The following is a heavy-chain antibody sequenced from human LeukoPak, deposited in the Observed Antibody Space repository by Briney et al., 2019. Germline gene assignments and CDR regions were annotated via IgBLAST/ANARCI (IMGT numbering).Heavy chain of an antibody. CDR3: ARDSGYPTVAFEI. D-gene: IGHD2-15*01. J-gene: IGHJ3*02. V-gene: IGHV1-69*13. Sequence: SVKVSCKASVGTFSSYAISWVRQAPGQGLEWMGGIIPIFGTANYAQKFQGRVTITADESTSTAYMELSSLRSEDTAVYYCARDSGYPTVAFEIWGQGTMVTVSS. CDR2: IIPIFGTA. CDR1: VGTFSSYA.